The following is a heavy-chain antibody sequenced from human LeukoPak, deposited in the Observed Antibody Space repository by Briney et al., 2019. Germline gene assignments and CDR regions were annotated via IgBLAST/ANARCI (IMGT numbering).Heavy chain of an antibody. CDR2: IGTTGSYI. J-gene: IGHJ4*02. CDR3: ARDEYDILTDYDY. CDR1: VFTFSNYS. D-gene: IGHD3-9*01. V-gene: IGHV3-21*01. Sequence: TGGSLRLSCAASVFTFSNYSMNWVRQAPGKGLEWVSSIGTTGSYIFYADSVKGRFTISRDNAKNTLYLQMNSLRAEDTAVYYCARDEYDILTDYDYWGQGILVTVSS.